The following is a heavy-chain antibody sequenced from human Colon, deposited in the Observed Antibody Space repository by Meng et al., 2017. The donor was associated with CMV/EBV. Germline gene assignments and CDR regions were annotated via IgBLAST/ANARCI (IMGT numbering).Heavy chain of an antibody. Sequence: QVQLQQWGAGLLKPSETLSLTCALYGGSFSPYYWSWIRQSPGKGLEWIAEIDHTGSTNYHPSLKSRVTISIDTSNSHFSLNLTPATAADTAVYYCARGGGTPIRGVLPFDFWGQGTLVTVSS. D-gene: IGHD3-10*01. V-gene: IGHV4-34*01. CDR3: ARGGGTPIRGVLPFDF. J-gene: IGHJ4*02. CDR2: IDHTGST. CDR1: GGSFSPYY.